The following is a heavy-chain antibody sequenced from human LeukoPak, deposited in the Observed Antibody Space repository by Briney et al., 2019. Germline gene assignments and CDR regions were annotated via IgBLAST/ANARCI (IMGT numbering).Heavy chain of an antibody. CDR2: ISGSGGST. D-gene: IGHD3-22*01. J-gene: IGHJ4*02. Sequence: PGGTLRLSCAASGFTFSNYGMNWVRQAPGKGLEWVSSISGSGGSTYYADSVKGRFTISRDNSKNTLYLQMNSLRAEDTAVYYCAKDLSYDSSGYYLTLDYWGQGTLVTVSS. CDR1: GFTFSNYG. V-gene: IGHV3-23*01. CDR3: AKDLSYDSSGYYLTLDY.